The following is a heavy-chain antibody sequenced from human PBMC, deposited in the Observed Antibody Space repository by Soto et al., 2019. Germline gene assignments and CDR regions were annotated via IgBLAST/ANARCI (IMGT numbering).Heavy chain of an antibody. V-gene: IGHV3-21*01. CDR1: GFTFSSYS. J-gene: IGHJ4*02. Sequence: EVQLVESGGGLVKPGGSLRLSCAASGFTFSSYSMNWVRQAPGKGLAWVSSISSSSSYIYYADSLKGRFTISRDNAKNSLYLQMNSLRAEDTAVYYCARVGSGGNPHIDYWGQGTLVTVSS. D-gene: IGHD2-15*01. CDR3: ARVGSGGNPHIDY. CDR2: ISSSSSYI.